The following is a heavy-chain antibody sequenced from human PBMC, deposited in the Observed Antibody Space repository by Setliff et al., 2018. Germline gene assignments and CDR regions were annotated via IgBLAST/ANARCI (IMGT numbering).Heavy chain of an antibody. Sequence: SETLSLTCTVSGGSISSYYWSWIRQPPGKGLEWIGYIYYSGSTNYNPSLKSRVTISEDMSKNQFSLKVSSVTAADTAIYYCARTRYGLGGRPYWGQGTLVTVSS. J-gene: IGHJ4*02. CDR2: IYYSGST. CDR3: ARTRYGLGGRPY. CDR1: GGSISSYY. V-gene: IGHV4-59*01. D-gene: IGHD2-15*01.